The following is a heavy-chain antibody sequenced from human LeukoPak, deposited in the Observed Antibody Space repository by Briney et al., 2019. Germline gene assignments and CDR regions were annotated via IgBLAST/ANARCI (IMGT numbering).Heavy chain of an antibody. CDR3: AREELYCGGDCSNWFDP. V-gene: IGHV4-31*03. Sequence: SETLSLTCTVSGGSISSGGYYWSWIRQHPGKGLEWIGYIYYSGSTYYNPSLKSRVTISVDTSKNQFSLKLSSVTAADTAVYYCAREELYCGGDCSNWFDPWGQGTLVTVSS. D-gene: IGHD2-21*02. CDR2: IYYSGST. J-gene: IGHJ5*02. CDR1: GGSISSGGYY.